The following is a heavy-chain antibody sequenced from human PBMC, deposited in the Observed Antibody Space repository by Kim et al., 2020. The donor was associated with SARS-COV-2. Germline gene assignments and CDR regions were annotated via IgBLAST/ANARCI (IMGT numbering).Heavy chain of an antibody. J-gene: IGHJ4*02. V-gene: IGHV4-39*01. CDR3: ARLQLGYCSSTSCQGPFDY. Sequence: SRVTISVDTSKNQFSLKLSSVTAADTAVYYCARLQLGYCSSTSCQGPFDYWGQGTLVTVSS. D-gene: IGHD2-2*01.